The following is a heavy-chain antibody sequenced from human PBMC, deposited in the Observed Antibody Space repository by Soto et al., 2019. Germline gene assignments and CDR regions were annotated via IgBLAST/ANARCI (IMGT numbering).Heavy chain of an antibody. CDR3: ARDRVATMYYYNGMDV. CDR2: IIPICGTA. CDR1: GGTFSSYA. Sequence: QLQLVQSGADVKKPGSSVKVSFQASGGTFSSYAISWLRQAPGQGHECLGGIIPICGTANYAQKFQGRVTITADESTRTAYMELSSLRSEDTAVYYCARDRVATMYYYNGMDVWGHGTTVTVSS. V-gene: IGHV1-69*01. D-gene: IGHD5-12*01. J-gene: IGHJ6*02.